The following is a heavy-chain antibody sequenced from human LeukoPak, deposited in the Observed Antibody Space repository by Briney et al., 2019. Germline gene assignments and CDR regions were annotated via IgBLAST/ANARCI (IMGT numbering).Heavy chain of an antibody. D-gene: IGHD3-22*01. CDR2: ISYNGATT. J-gene: IGHJ4*02. CDR3: AKKGGASSGYYSYNDY. CDR1: GFTFSSYG. V-gene: IGHV3-23*01. Sequence: GGSLRLSCAASGFTFSSYGMSWVRQAPGKGLDWVSVISYNGATTYYADSVKGRFTISRDNSKNTLYLQMNSLRAEDTAVYYCAKKGGASSGYYSYNDYWGQGTLVTVSS.